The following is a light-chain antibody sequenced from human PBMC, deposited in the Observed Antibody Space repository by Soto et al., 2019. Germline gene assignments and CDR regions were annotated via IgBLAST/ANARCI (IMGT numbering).Light chain of an antibody. Sequence: SYELTQPPSVSVAPGPTARITCGGNNIGSKSVHWYQQKPGQAPVLVIYYDSDRPSGIPERFSGSNSGNTATLTISRVEAGDEADYYCQVWDSSSDHVVFGGGTKLTVL. CDR3: QVWDSSSDHVV. J-gene: IGLJ2*01. CDR2: YDS. V-gene: IGLV3-21*04. CDR1: NIGSKS.